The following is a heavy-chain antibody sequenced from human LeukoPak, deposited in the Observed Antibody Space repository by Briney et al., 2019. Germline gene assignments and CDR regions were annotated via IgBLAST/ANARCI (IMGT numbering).Heavy chain of an antibody. J-gene: IGHJ6*03. D-gene: IGHD1/OR15-1a*01. Sequence: PSETLSLICTVSGGCISAYSWSWIRQPPGKGLEWIGYRYNNGGTKYNPSLKSRVTMSVDTSKSQFSLNLNSVTAADTAVYYCAQLRTTVPSLVRYFYMDVWGKGTTVTVSS. CDR1: GGCISAYS. V-gene: IGHV4-59*01. CDR3: AQLRTTVPSLVRYFYMDV. CDR2: RYNNGGT.